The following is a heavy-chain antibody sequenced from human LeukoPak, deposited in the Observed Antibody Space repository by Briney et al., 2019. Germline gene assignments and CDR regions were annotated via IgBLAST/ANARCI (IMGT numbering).Heavy chain of an antibody. D-gene: IGHD3-10*01. CDR2: IYYSGST. V-gene: IGHV4-59*01. Sequence: PSETLSLTCTVSGGSISSYYWSWIRQPPGKGLEWIGYIYYSGSTNYNPSLKSRVTISVDTSKNQFSLKLSSVTAADTAVYYCARGVYYGSVYYYYYMDVWGKGTMVTVSS. CDR3: ARGVYYGSVYYYYYMDV. J-gene: IGHJ6*03. CDR1: GGSISSYY.